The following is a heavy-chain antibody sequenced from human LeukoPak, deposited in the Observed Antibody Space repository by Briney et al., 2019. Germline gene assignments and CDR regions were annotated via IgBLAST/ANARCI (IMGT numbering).Heavy chain of an antibody. Sequence: PGGSLRLSCAASGFTFSSYWMSWVRQAPGKGLEWVANIKQDGSEKYYVDSVKGRFTISRDNAKNSLYLQMNSLRAEDTAVYYCAKSSRLRWLLLGYCDSWGQGTLVTVSS. J-gene: IGHJ4*02. CDR3: AKSSRLRWLLLGYCDS. V-gene: IGHV3-7*01. CDR2: IKQDGSEK. D-gene: IGHD5-24*01. CDR1: GFTFSSYW.